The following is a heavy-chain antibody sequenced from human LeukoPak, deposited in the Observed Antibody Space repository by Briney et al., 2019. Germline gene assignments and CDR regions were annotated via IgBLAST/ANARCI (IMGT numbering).Heavy chain of an antibody. CDR1: GDSITTHP. V-gene: IGHV4-59*11. Sequence: MPSETLSLTCTVSGDSITTHPWSWVRQTSGKGLDYIGFIDSNGNTNYNPSPKSRVTISVDTSKNQFSLKLSSVTAADTALYYCARDPWRRLDYWGQGTLATVSS. J-gene: IGHJ4*02. CDR2: IDSNGNT. CDR3: ARDPWRRLDY. D-gene: IGHD3-3*01.